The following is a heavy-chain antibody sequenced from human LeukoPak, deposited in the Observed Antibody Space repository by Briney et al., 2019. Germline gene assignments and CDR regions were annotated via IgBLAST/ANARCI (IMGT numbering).Heavy chain of an antibody. CDR1: GGSISSYF. J-gene: IGHJ4*02. CDR2: IYYTVST. CDR3: ARGEEQWELPS. V-gene: IGHV4-59*01. D-gene: IGHD1-26*01. Sequence: SETLSLTCTVSGGSISSYFWTWIRQPPGKGLERIGYIYYTVSTNYNPSLKSRVTISVDTSKNQFSLKLSSVTAADTAVYYCARGEEQWELPSWGQGTLVTVSS.